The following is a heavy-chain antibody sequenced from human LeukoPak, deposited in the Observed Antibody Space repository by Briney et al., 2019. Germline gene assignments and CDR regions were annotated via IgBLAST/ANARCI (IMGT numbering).Heavy chain of an antibody. Sequence: SETLSLTCTVSGGSISTYYWSWIRQPPGKGLEWIGYISYSGSTNYNPSLKSRVTISVDTSKSHFSLKLSSVTPEDTAVYYCARTDHWNDVFDFWGQGTLVTVSS. CDR1: GGSISTYY. CDR2: ISYSGST. CDR3: ARTDHWNDVFDF. V-gene: IGHV4-59*12. J-gene: IGHJ4*02. D-gene: IGHD1-1*01.